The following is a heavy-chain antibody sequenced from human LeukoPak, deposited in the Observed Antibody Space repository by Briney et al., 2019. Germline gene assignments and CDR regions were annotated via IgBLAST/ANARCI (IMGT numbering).Heavy chain of an antibody. CDR1: GGSFSGYY. V-gene: IGHV4-34*01. CDR3: REERRRTSGSYGMYDYYGMDV. D-gene: IGHD1-26*01. J-gene: IGHJ6*02. CDR2: INHSGSA. Sequence: SETLSLTCAVYGGSFSGYYWSWIRQPPGKGLEWIGEINHSGSANYNPSLKSRVTMSIDTSKNHFSLKLISVTAADTAVYYCREERRRTSGSYGMYDYYGMDVWGQGTTVTVS.